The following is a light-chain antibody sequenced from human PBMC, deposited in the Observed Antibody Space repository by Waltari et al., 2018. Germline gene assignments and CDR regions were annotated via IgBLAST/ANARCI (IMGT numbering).Light chain of an antibody. Sequence: EIVLTQSPATLSLSPGEGATLSCRASQSLTSYLAWYQRKPGQAPRLLSYDTSNRAPGIPARFSGSGSGTDFTLIISSLEPEDFGVYYCQQRSTFGQGTKLEIK. CDR3: QQRST. J-gene: IGKJ2*01. V-gene: IGKV3-11*01. CDR2: DTS. CDR1: QSLTSY.